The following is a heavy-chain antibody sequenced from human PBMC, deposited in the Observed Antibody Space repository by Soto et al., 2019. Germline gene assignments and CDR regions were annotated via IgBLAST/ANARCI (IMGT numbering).Heavy chain of an antibody. CDR1: GYSFTSYW. Sequence: PGESLKISCKGSGYSFTSYWIGWVRQMPVKGLEWMGIIYPGDSDTRYSPSFQGQVTISADKSISTAYLQWSSLKASDTAMYYCARLIPDYDILTGYYNRYYYYYMDVWGKGTTVTVSS. CDR2: IYPGDSDT. CDR3: ARLIPDYDILTGYYNRYYYYYMDV. D-gene: IGHD3-9*01. V-gene: IGHV5-51*01. J-gene: IGHJ6*03.